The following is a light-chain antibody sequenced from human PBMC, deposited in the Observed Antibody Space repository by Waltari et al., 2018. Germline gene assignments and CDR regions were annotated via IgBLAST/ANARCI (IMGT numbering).Light chain of an antibody. CDR3: CSYAGSLTWV. J-gene: IGLJ3*02. V-gene: IGLV2-23*01. Sequence: QSALTQPASVSGSPGQSIAISCTGTSSDVGSYNLVSWYQQPPGKAPKLMLYGGNKRPAGVSNRCPASTSGTPASLTVSGVQAEDEADYYCCSYAGSLTWVFGGGTKVTVL. CDR2: GGN. CDR1: SSDVGSYNL.